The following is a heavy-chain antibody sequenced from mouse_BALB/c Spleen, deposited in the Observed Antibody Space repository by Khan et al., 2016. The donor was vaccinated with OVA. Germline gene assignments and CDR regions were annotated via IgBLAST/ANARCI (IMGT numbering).Heavy chain of an antibody. CDR2: INPHIGET. V-gene: IGHV1-20*02. CDR1: GYSFTGSF. CDR3: ARIYGSDFDY. D-gene: IGHD1-1*01. Sequence: VRLQQSGPELVKPGASVKISCKASGYSFTGSFMNWVMQSHGKSLEWIGRINPHIGETFYNQKFKGKATLTVDESSSTAHMELRSLASEDSAVYYCARIYGSDFDYWGQGTTLTVSS. J-gene: IGHJ2*01.